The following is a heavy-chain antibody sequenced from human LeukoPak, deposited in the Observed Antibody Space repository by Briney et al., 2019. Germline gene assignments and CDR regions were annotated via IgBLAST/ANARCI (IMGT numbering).Heavy chain of an antibody. Sequence: GGSLRLSCAASRFTLSSYSMNWVRQAPGKGLEWVSSISSSSSYIHYADSVKGRFTISRDNAKNSLYLQMNSLRAEDTAVYYCAREVYITTGTTPFDYWGQGTLVTVSS. CDR3: AREVYITTGTTPFDY. CDR1: RFTLSSYS. V-gene: IGHV3-21*01. D-gene: IGHD1-1*01. J-gene: IGHJ4*02. CDR2: ISSSSSYI.